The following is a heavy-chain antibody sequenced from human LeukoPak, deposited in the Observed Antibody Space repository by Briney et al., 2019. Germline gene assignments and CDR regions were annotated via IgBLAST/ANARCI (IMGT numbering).Heavy chain of an antibody. Sequence: SETLSLTCTVSGGSISSSSYYWGWIRQPPGKGLEWIGSIYYSGSTYYNPSLKSRVTISVDTSKNQFSLKLSSVTAADTAVYYCARHPYSSGIFSGRGRFGWFDPWGQGTLVTVSS. D-gene: IGHD6-19*01. V-gene: IGHV4-39*01. J-gene: IGHJ5*02. CDR3: ARHPYSSGIFSGRGRFGWFDP. CDR1: GGSISSSSYY. CDR2: IYYSGST.